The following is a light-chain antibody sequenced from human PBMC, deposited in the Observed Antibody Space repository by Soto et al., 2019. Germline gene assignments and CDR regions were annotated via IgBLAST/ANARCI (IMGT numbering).Light chain of an antibody. V-gene: IGLV2-14*01. J-gene: IGLJ1*01. Sequence: SALTQSASVSGSPGQSITIPCTGTSSDVGSSEYVSWYQQHPGKAPKLMIYEVSNRPSGVSNRFSGSKSGNTASLTVSGLQPEDEADYYCSSYTSSTTLVFGTGTKVTV. CDR3: SSYTSSTTLV. CDR2: EVS. CDR1: SSDVGSSEY.